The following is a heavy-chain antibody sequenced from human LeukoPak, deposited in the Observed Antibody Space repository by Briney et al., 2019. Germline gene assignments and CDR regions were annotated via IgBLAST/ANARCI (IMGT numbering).Heavy chain of an antibody. CDR2: IYYSGST. D-gene: IGHD6-19*01. V-gene: IGHV4-39*01. Sequence: PSETLSLICTVSGGSISSSSYYCGWIRQPPGKGLEWIGSIYYSGSTYYNASLKSRGTISVDTSKNQFSLKLNSVTAADTAVYFCARQVVAVAGTGYFDYWGQGTLVTVSS. J-gene: IGHJ4*02. CDR1: GGSISSSSYY. CDR3: ARQVVAVAGTGYFDY.